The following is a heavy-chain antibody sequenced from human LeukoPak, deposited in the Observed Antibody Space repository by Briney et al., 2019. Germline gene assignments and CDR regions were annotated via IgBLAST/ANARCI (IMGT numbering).Heavy chain of an antibody. CDR1: GFTFSNNA. D-gene: IGHD3-22*01. J-gene: IGHJ4*02. Sequence: GGSLRLSCAASGFTFSNNAMSWVRQAPGKGLECVSAITGTIATGDPPYYADSVKGRFTISRDNSKNTLYLQMNSLRAEDTAVYYCAKSPLRVILSHPFDYWGQGTLVTVSS. CDR3: AKSPLRVILSHPFDY. V-gene: IGHV3-23*01. CDR2: ITGTIATGDPP.